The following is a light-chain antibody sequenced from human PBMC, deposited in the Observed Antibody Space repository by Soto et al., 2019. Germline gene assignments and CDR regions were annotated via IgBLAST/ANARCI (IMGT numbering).Light chain of an antibody. Sequence: EIVLTQSPGTLSLSPGERATLSCRASQSVSSSYLAWYQQKPGQAPRLLIYGASSRATGIPDRFSGSGSGTDFTLTISRLEPEDFAVYYCQQYDSSPPKTFGQGTK. J-gene: IGKJ1*01. V-gene: IGKV3-20*01. CDR2: GAS. CDR3: QQYDSSPPKT. CDR1: QSVSSSY.